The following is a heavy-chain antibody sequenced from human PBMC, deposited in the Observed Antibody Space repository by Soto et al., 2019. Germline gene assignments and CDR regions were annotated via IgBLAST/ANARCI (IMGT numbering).Heavy chain of an antibody. CDR2: INPDNGNT. V-gene: IGHV1-3*01. CDR3: AGGIATGQLDP. Sequence: ASVKVSCKASGYTFTRYTMNWVRQAPGQRLEWMGWINPDNGNTKSSQKFQDRVIITRDTSASTAYMDLSSLRSEDPAVYYCAGGIATGQLDPWGQGTLVTVSS. J-gene: IGHJ5*02. CDR1: GYTFTRYT. D-gene: IGHD2-15*01.